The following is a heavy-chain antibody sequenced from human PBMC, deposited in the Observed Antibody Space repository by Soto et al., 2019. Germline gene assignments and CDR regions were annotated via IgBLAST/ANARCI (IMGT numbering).Heavy chain of an antibody. CDR3: ATDLGNYYDSSGHWNI. D-gene: IGHD3-22*01. Sequence: SETLSLTCTVSGGSISSGGYYWSWIRQHPGKGLEWIGYIYYSGSTYYNPSLKSRVTISVDTSKNQFSLKLSSVTAADTAVYYCATDLGNYYDSSGHWNIWGQGTMVTVSS. V-gene: IGHV4-31*03. J-gene: IGHJ3*02. CDR2: IYYSGST. CDR1: GGSISSGGYY.